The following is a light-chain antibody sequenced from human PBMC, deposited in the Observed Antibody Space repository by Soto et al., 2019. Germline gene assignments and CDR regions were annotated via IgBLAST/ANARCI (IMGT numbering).Light chain of an antibody. Sequence: EIVLTQSPATLSLSPGERATLSCRASQSVSSYLAWYQQKPGQAPRLLIYDASNRATGIPARLSGSGSGTDFTLTISSLEHEDFEFYYCQQRSNWLTFGGGTKVEIK. CDR1: QSVSSY. CDR3: QQRSNWLT. CDR2: DAS. J-gene: IGKJ4*01. V-gene: IGKV3-11*01.